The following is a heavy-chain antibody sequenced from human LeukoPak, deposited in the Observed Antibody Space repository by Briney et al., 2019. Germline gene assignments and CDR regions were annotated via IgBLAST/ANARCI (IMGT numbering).Heavy chain of an antibody. J-gene: IGHJ4*02. Sequence: SETLSLTCTVSGGSTSSYYWSWIRQPPGKGLEWIGYIYYSGSTNYNPSLKSRVTISVDTSKNQFSLKLSSVTAADTAVYYCARGGAAAVDYWGQGTLVTVSS. V-gene: IGHV4-59*01. CDR1: GGSTSSYY. CDR3: ARGGAAAVDY. CDR2: IYYSGST. D-gene: IGHD6-13*01.